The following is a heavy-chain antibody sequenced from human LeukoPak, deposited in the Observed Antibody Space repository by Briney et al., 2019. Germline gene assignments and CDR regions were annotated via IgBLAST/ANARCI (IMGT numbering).Heavy chain of an antibody. CDR3: AGPWDQVGFDP. J-gene: IGHJ5*02. V-gene: IGHV1-2*02. D-gene: IGHD1-26*01. Sequence: ASVKVSCKASGYTFTGYYLHWVRQAPGQGLEWMGWIFPKTGGTSYAQKFQGRVTMTRDTSISTAYMELIGLRSDDTAVYYCAGPWDQVGFDPWGQGTLVTVSS. CDR2: IFPKTGGT. CDR1: GYTFTGYY.